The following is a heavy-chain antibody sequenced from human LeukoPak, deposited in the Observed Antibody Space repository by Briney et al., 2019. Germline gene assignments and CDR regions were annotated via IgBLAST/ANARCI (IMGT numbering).Heavy chain of an antibody. V-gene: IGHV3-30-3*01. D-gene: IGHD3-22*01. CDR2: ISYDGSNK. CDR1: GFTFSSYA. CDR3: ARGDGSSGYYPYDAFDI. J-gene: IGHJ3*02. Sequence: GGSLRLSCAASGFTFSSYAMHWVRQAPGKGLEWVAVISYDGSNKYYADSVKGRFTISRDNSKNTLYLQMNSLRAEDTAVYYCARGDGSSGYYPYDAFDIWGQGTMVTVSS.